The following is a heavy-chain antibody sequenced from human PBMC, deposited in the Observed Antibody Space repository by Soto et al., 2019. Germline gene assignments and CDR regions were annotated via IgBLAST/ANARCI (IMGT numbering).Heavy chain of an antibody. CDR3: AKDVGYCSSTSCPYYYYYGMDV. CDR2: ISYNGGST. J-gene: IGHJ6*02. Sequence: PGGSLRLSCAASGFTFSSYAMRWVRQAPGKGLEWVSAISYNGGSTYYADSVKGRFTISRDNSKNTLYLQMNSLRAEDTAVYYCAKDVGYCSSTSCPYYYYYGMDVWGQGTTVTVSS. CDR1: GFTFSSYA. V-gene: IGHV3-23*01. D-gene: IGHD2-2*01.